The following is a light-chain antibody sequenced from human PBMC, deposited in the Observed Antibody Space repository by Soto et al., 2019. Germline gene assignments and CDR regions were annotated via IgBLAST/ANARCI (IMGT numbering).Light chain of an antibody. CDR1: HDIRKF. CDR3: QQYDSVPNT. J-gene: IGKJ2*01. CDR2: DAS. V-gene: IGKV1-33*01. Sequence: DIQMTQSPASLSASVGDRITISCQASHDIRKFLNWFQQTPGKAPRPLIYDASHLETGVPSRFSGSGSGKHFTLTISSQQPEDIAVYYCQQYDSVPNTCGKGTKLE.